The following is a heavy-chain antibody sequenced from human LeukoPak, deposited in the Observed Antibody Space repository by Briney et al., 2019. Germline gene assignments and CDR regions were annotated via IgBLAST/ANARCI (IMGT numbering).Heavy chain of an antibody. V-gene: IGHV4-61*02. D-gene: IGHD3-16*01. CDR3: ARDSYDYVWGSSNFDY. CDR1: GGSISSGSYY. Sequence: SETLSLTCTVSGGSISSGSYYWSWIRQPAGKGLEWIGRIYTSGSTNYNPSLKSRVTISVDTSKNQSSLKLSSVTAADTAVYYCARDSYDYVWGSSNFDYWGQGTLVTVSS. J-gene: IGHJ4*02. CDR2: IYTSGST.